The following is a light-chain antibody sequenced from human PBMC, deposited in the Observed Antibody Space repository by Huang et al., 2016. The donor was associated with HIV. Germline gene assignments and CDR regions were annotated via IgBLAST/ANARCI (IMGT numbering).Light chain of an antibody. CDR2: GAS. V-gene: IGKV3-15*01. Sequence: EIVMTQSPGTLSLSPGERAPRSCRPSQRGSSNLAWYQHKPGQAPRRLIYGASTSATGVPARFSGSGSGTEFTLTISSLQSDDFVGYYCQQYQDWPRTFGQGTKVEIK. CDR3: QQYQDWPRT. CDR1: QRGSSN. J-gene: IGKJ1*01.